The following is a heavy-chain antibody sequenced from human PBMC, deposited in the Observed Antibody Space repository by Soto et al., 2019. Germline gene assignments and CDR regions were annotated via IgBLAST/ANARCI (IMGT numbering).Heavy chain of an antibody. D-gene: IGHD6-6*01. V-gene: IGHV3-21*01. CDR1: GFTFSSYS. CDR2: ISSSSSYI. CDR3: SRDLVAALHPKHYHYGLDA. J-gene: IGHJ6*04. Sequence: LRRSCAASGFTFSSYSLNWVRQAPGKGLEWVSSISSSSSYIYYADSVKGRFTISRDNAQTSLSLQTNSLRAEDTAVSSCSRDLVAALHPKHYHYGLDAGGKGTSVT.